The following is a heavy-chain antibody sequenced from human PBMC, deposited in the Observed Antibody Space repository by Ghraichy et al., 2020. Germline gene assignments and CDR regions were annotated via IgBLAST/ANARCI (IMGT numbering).Heavy chain of an antibody. Sequence: ASVKVSCKASGYTFTSYDINWVRQATGQGLEWMGWMNPNSGNTGYAQNFQGRVTMTRNTSISTVYMELSSLRSEDTAVYYCARGAPGGYCSGGSCPFVDYWGQGTLVTVSS. CDR3: ARGAPGGYCSGGSCPFVDY. CDR2: MNPNSGNT. J-gene: IGHJ4*02. CDR1: GYTFTSYD. V-gene: IGHV1-8*01. D-gene: IGHD2-15*01.